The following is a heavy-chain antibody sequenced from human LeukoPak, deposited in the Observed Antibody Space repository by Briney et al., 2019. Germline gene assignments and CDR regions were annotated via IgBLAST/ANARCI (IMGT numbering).Heavy chain of an antibody. V-gene: IGHV4-59*01. CDR3: ARGVHRYLGGGSSNWSAYPYYMDI. CDR2: FHHSGSS. Sequence: SETLSLTCTVSGGSITNDYWSWIRQSPGKGLEWLGDFHHSGSSNNNPSLKSRVTMSVDKAKNQFSLKLTSVTAADTAVYYCARGVHRYLGGGSSNWSAYPYYMDIWGTGTTVTVSS. J-gene: IGHJ6*03. CDR1: GGSITNDY. D-gene: IGHD1-1*01.